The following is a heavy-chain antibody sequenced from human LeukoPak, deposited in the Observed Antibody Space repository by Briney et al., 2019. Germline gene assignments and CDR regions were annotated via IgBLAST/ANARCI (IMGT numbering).Heavy chain of an antibody. J-gene: IGHJ4*02. CDR3: ARVRGCSSTSCYPGTMVRRPLDY. D-gene: IGHD2-2*01. CDR1: GFTFSSYW. Sequence: GGSLRLSCAASGFTFSSYWMSWVRQAPGKGLEWVANIKQDGSEKYYVDSVKGRFTISRDNAKNSLYLQMNSLRAEDTAVYYCARVRGCSSTSCYPGTMVRRPLDYWGQGTLVTVSS. CDR2: IKQDGSEK. V-gene: IGHV3-7*01.